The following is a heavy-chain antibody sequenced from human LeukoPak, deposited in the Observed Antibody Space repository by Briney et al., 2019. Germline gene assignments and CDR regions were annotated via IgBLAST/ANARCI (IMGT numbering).Heavy chain of an antibody. CDR2: ISWDGGST. J-gene: IGHJ6*02. CDR1: GFTFGDYN. D-gene: IGHD2-2*01. Sequence: WGSLRLSCAASGFTFGDYNMHWVRQAPGKGLEWVSLISWDGGSTYYADSVKGRFTISRDNSKNSLYLQMSSLRTADTALYYCAKDVVPAAISNGMDVWGQGTTVTVSS. V-gene: IGHV3-43*01. CDR3: AKDVVPAAISNGMDV.